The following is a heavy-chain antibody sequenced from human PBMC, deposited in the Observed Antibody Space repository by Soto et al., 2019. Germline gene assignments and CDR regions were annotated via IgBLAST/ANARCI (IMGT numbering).Heavy chain of an antibody. Sequence: GGSLRLSCAASGFTFSNYWMHWVRQAPGKGLVWISRMNSDGSNTVYADAVKGRFTISRDNAKNTLYLQMNSLRAEDTAVYYCARRGPGTYFDYWGQGTLVTVSS. V-gene: IGHV3-74*01. CDR3: ARRGPGTYFDY. CDR2: MNSDGSNT. CDR1: GFTFSNYW. D-gene: IGHD6-13*01. J-gene: IGHJ4*02.